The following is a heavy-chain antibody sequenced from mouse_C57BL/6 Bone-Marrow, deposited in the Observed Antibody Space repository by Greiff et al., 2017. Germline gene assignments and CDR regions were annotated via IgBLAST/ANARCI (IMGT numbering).Heavy chain of an antibody. CDR1: GYTFTDYY. Sequence: VQLQQSGAELVRPGASVKLSCKASGYTFTDYYINWVKQRPGQGLEWIARIYPGSGNTYYTEKFKGKATLTAEKSSSTAYMQLSSLTSEDSAVYVWARGRVYYGSSSFDYWGQGTTLTVSS. CDR2: IYPGSGNT. CDR3: ARGRVYYGSSSFDY. D-gene: IGHD1-1*01. J-gene: IGHJ2*01. V-gene: IGHV1-76*01.